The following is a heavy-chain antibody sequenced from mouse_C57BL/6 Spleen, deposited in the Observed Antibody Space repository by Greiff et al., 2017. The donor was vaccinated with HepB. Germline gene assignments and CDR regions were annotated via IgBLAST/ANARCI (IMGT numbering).Heavy chain of an antibody. CDR1: GYAFSSYW. Sequence: VQLQESGAELVKPGASVKISCKASGYAFSSYWMNWVKQRPGKGLEWIGQIYPGDGDTNYNGKFKGKATLTADKSSSTAYMQLSSLTSEDSAVYFCARPYGSSSWFAYWGQGTLVTVSA. CDR2: IYPGDGDT. CDR3: ARPYGSSSWFAY. V-gene: IGHV1-80*01. D-gene: IGHD1-1*01. J-gene: IGHJ3*01.